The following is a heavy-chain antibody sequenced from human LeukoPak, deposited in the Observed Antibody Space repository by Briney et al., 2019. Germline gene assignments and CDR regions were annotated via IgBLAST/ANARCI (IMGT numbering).Heavy chain of an antibody. CDR3: AGNHYDFWSGLDP. D-gene: IGHD3-3*01. Sequence: SGGSLRLSCAASGFTFSDYYMSWIRQAPGKGLEWVSYISSGSTIYYADSVKGRFTISRDNAKNSLYLQMNSLRAEDTAVYYCAGNHYDFWSGLDPWGQGTLVTVSS. CDR2: ISSGSTI. J-gene: IGHJ5*02. CDR1: GFTFSDYY. V-gene: IGHV3-11*04.